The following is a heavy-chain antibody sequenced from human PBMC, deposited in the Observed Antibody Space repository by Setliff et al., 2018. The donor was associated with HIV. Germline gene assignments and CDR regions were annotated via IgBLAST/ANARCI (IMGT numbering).Heavy chain of an antibody. Sequence: GGSLRLSCVASGFTFSDYYMTWIRQAPGKGLEWVSYITSSGNTVYYADSVKGRFTISRDNAKNSLYLQMNSLRAEDTAVYYCARDKHIVVVTANPTAGYWGQGTLVTVSS. J-gene: IGHJ4*02. CDR2: ITSSGNTV. CDR3: ARDKHIVVVTANPTAGY. V-gene: IGHV3-11*04. D-gene: IGHD2-21*02. CDR1: GFTFSDYY.